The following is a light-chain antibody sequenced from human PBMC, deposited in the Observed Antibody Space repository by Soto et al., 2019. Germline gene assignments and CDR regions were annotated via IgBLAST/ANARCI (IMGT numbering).Light chain of an antibody. CDR1: SSNIGAGFD. CDR2: GNN. Sequence: QSVLAQPPSVSGAPGQRVTISCAGSSSNIGAGFDVHWYQQLPGTAPKLLIYGNNKRLSGVSARFSGSKSGTSASLAITGLQAEDEAVYYCQSYDSSLSAWVFGGGTQLTVL. CDR3: QSYDSSLSAWV. J-gene: IGLJ3*02. V-gene: IGLV1-40*01.